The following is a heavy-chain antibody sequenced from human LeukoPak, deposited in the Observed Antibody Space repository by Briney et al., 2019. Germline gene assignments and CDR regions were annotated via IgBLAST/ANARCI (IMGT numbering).Heavy chain of an antibody. CDR2: ISGSGGST. CDR1: GFTFSSYA. CDR3: ARGASGTYYFGY. V-gene: IGHV3-23*01. J-gene: IGHJ4*02. D-gene: IGHD1-26*01. Sequence: GASLRLSCAASGFTFSSYAMSWVRQAPGKGLEWVSAISGSGGSTYYADSVKGRFTISRDNSKNTLFLQMNSLRPEDTAVYYCARGASGTYYFGYWGRGTLVTVSS.